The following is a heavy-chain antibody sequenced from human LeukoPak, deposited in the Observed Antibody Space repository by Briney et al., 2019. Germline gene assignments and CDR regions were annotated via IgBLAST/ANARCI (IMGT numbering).Heavy chain of an antibody. CDR3: AREGASGGYDWGWFDP. CDR2: IYHIGTT. Sequence: SETLSLTCAVSGYSISSGYYWVWIRQPPGKGLEWIGTIYHIGTTYYNPSLKSRVTMSVDTSKNQFSLKLSSVTAADSAAYFCAREGASGGYDWGWFDPWGQGALVTVSS. CDR1: GYSISSGYY. D-gene: IGHD5-12*01. V-gene: IGHV4-38-2*02. J-gene: IGHJ5*02.